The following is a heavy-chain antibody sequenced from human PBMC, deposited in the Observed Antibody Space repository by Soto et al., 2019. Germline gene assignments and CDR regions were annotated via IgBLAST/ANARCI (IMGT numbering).Heavy chain of an antibody. CDR1: GFTFSSYG. D-gene: IGHD3-10*01. CDR2: ISYDGSNK. J-gene: IGHJ4*02. Sequence: QVQLVESGGGVVQPGRSLRLSCAASGFTFSSYGMHWVRQAPGKGLEWVAVISYDGSNKYYADSVKGRFTISRDNSKNTLYLQMNSLRAEDTAVYYCAKWAIWFGELSTPNFDYWGQGTLVTVSS. V-gene: IGHV3-30*18. CDR3: AKWAIWFGELSTPNFDY.